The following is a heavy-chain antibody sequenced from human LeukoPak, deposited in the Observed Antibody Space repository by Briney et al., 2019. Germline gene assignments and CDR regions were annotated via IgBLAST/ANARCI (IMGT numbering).Heavy chain of an antibody. V-gene: IGHV3-21*01. J-gene: IGHJ5*02. CDR2: ISSSSSYI. D-gene: IGHD2-15*01. CDR3: VRGGESTWS. CDR1: GFIFGSYN. Sequence: GGSLRLSCAVSGFIFGSYNMNWVRQAPGKGLEWVSAISSSSSYIYYADSVKGRFTISRDNAKNSLYLQMNSLRAEDTAVYYCVRGGESTWSWGQGTLVTVSS.